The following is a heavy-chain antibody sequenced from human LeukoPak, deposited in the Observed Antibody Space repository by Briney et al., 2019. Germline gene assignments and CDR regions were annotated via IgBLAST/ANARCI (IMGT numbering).Heavy chain of an antibody. V-gene: IGHV1-69*05. CDR3: ASPIIAAAGIGYFQH. J-gene: IGHJ1*01. Sequence: GSSVKVSCKASGGTFSSYDISWVRQAPGQGLEWMGGINPIFGTANYAQKFQGRVTITTDESTTTAYMELSSLRSEDTAVYYCASPIIAAAGIGYFQHWGQGTLVTVSS. D-gene: IGHD6-13*01. CDR2: INPIFGTA. CDR1: GGTFSSYD.